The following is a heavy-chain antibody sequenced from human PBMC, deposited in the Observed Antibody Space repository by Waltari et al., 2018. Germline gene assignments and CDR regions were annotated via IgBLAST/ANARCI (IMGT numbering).Heavy chain of an antibody. CDR1: GGTFSSYA. V-gene: IGHV1-69*05. CDR2: IIPIFGTA. CDR3: AREPNRDGYRIMGDYFDY. J-gene: IGHJ4*02. Sequence: QVQLVQSGAEVKKPGSSVKVSCKASGGTFSSYAISWVRQAPGHGLEWMGGIIPIFGTANYAQKFQGRVTITTDESTSTAYMELSSLRSEDTAVYYCAREPNRDGYRIMGDYFDYWGQGTLVTVSS. D-gene: IGHD1-26*01.